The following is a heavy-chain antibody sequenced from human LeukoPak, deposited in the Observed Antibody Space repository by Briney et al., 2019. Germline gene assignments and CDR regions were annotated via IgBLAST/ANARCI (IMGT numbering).Heavy chain of an antibody. CDR2: TSGSGGST. CDR1: GFTFSDYY. J-gene: IGHJ4*02. CDR3: AKTRWLQSLPYYFDY. V-gene: IGHV3-23*01. D-gene: IGHD5-24*01. Sequence: GGSLRLSCAASGFTFSDYYMSWIRQAPGKGLEWVSATSGSGGSTYYADSVKGRFTISRDNSKNTLYLQMNSLRAEDTAVYYCAKTRWLQSLPYYFDYWGQGTLVTVSS.